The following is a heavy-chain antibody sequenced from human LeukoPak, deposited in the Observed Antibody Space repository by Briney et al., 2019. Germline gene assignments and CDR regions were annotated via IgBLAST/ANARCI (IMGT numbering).Heavy chain of an antibody. CDR1: GGSISSYC. CDR2: IQNRGST. V-gene: IGHV4-59*01. Sequence: PSETLSLTCTVSGGSISSYCWSWIRQPPGKGLEWLGYIQNRGSTNYNPSLKSRVTLSVDTSKNQFSLKLTSVTAADTAVYYCARDRPGIAVAGDAFDIWGQGTMVTVSS. J-gene: IGHJ3*02. CDR3: ARDRPGIAVAGDAFDI. D-gene: IGHD6-19*01.